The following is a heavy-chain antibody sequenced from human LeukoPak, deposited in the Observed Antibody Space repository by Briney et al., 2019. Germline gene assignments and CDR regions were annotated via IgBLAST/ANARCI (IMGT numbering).Heavy chain of an antibody. CDR2: IYHSGST. CDR1: GGSISSGSYY. CDR3: ARHGIAVAGLDY. V-gene: IGHV4-39*01. D-gene: IGHD6-19*01. J-gene: IGHJ4*02. Sequence: SETLSLTCTVSGGSISSGSYYWSWVRQPPGKGLEWIGEIYHSGSTNYNPSLKSRVTISVDTSKNQFSLKLSSVTAADTAVYYCARHGIAVAGLDYWGQGTLVTVSS.